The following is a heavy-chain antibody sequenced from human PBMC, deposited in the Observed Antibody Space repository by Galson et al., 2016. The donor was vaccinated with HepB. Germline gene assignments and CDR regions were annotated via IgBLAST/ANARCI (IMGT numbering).Heavy chain of an antibody. CDR3: VRDGGVPVIPATI. D-gene: IGHD2-15*01. V-gene: IGHV4-38-2*02. CDR1: GYSITNGHY. Sequence: SETLSLTCTVSGYSITNGHYWGWIRQSPGKGLEWIASIHHTGTTYYDPSLKSRVTMSVDTSKNYFSLELTSVTAADTAVYYCVRDGGVPVIPATIWSQGTLVTVSS. CDR2: IHHTGTT. J-gene: IGHJ4*02.